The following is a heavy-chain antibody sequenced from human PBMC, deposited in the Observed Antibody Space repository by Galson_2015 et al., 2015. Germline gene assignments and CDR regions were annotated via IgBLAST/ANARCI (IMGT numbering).Heavy chain of an antibody. Sequence: SLRLSCAASGFTFDSYAIYWVRQAPGRGLEWVSGFRGSGENYADSVKGRFTISRDNSKNTVYLQMNSLRVEDTAIYYCAKGQLWGQGTLVTVSS. V-gene: IGHV3-23*01. CDR3: AKGQL. J-gene: IGHJ4*02. CDR2: FRGSGE. D-gene: IGHD1-1*01. CDR1: GFTFDSYA.